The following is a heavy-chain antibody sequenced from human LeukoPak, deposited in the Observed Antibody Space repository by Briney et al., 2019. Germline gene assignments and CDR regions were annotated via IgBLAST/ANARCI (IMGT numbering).Heavy chain of an antibody. CDR1: GEPFSLHY. J-gene: IGHJ4*02. Sequence: SETLSLTCAVYGEPFSLHYWRWIRQPPGKGLEWIGEINRSGSTNYNPSLESRVTISVDTSRNQFSLELTSSTATYPPVYYCARAPKIAVPGAPPGKNWGQGTLVTVSS. CDR2: INRSGST. V-gene: IGHV4-34*01. CDR3: ARAPKIAVPGAPPGKN. D-gene: IGHD6-19*01.